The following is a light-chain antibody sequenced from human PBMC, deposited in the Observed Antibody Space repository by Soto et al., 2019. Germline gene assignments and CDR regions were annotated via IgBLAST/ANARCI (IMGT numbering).Light chain of an antibody. V-gene: IGLV2-14*01. CDR2: EVS. CDR3: SSQRV. J-gene: IGLJ1*01. CDR1: SSDIANYNY. Sequence: QSVLTQPASVSGSPGQSITISCTGTSSDIANYNYVSWYQQHPGKAPKLMIFEVSNRPSGVSNRFSGSKSGSTASLTISGLQAEDEADYYCSSQRVFGAGTKVTVL.